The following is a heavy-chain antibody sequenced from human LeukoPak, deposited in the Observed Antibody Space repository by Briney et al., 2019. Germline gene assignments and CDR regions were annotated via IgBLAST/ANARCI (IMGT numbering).Heavy chain of an antibody. CDR3: TTTPSAYYDILTGYYPYYFDY. Sequence: GTSLRLSCAASGFTFSSYGMQWVRQAPGKGLEWVGRIKSKTDGGTTDYAAPVKGRFTISRDDSKNTLYLQMNSLKTEDTAVYYCTTTPSAYYDILTGYYPYYFDYWGQGTLVTVSS. V-gene: IGHV3-15*01. CDR2: IKSKTDGGTT. J-gene: IGHJ4*02. CDR1: GFTFSSYG. D-gene: IGHD3-9*01.